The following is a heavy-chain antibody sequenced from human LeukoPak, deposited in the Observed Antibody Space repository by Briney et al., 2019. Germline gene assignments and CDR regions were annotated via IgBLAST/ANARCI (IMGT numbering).Heavy chain of an antibody. Sequence: YPGGSLRLSCAASGFTFSTHWMTSVRQPPGKGLGWVANIKQDGSEKDYVDSVKGRFTISRDNAKNSQYLQMNSLRAEDTAVYYCATIRGGYSSNSALDYWGQGTLVTVSS. V-gene: IGHV3-7*05. J-gene: IGHJ4*02. CDR3: ATIRGGYSSNSALDY. CDR2: IKQDGSEK. D-gene: IGHD6-13*01. CDR1: GFTFSTHW.